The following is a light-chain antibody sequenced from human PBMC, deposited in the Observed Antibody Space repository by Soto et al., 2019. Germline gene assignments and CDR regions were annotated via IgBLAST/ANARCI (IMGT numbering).Light chain of an antibody. CDR3: QTWGTGTVV. V-gene: IGLV4-69*01. CDR1: SGHSSYA. J-gene: IGLJ2*01. CDR2: VNSDGSH. Sequence: QAVVTLSPSASASLGASVKLTCTLSSGHSSYAIAWHQQQPEKGPRYLMKVNSDGSHTKGDGIPDRFSGSSSGAERYLTISSLQSEDEAEYYCQTWGTGTVVFGGGTKLTVL.